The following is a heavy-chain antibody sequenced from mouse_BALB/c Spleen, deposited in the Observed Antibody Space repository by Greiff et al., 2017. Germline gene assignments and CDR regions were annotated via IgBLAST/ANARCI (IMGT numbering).Heavy chain of an antibody. V-gene: IGHV2-9-2*01. Sequence: QVQLKQSGPGLVAPSQSLSITCTVSGFSLTSYDISWIRQPPGKGLEWLGVIWTGGGTNYNSAFMSRLSISKDNSKSQVFLKMNSLQTDDTAIYYCVRDITMITTDYAMDYWGQGTSVTVSS. D-gene: IGHD2-4*01. J-gene: IGHJ4*01. CDR3: VRDITMITTDYAMDY. CDR2: IWTGGGT. CDR1: GFSLTSYD.